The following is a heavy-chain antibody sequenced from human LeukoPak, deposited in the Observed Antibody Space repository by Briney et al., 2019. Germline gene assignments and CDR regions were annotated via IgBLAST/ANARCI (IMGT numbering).Heavy chain of an antibody. V-gene: IGHV1-46*01. CDR3: ARGATTIFGVALQNWFDP. CDR1: GGTFSSYA. J-gene: IGHJ5*02. Sequence: ASVKVSCKASGGTFSSYAISWVRQAPGQGLEWMGIINPSGGSTSYAQKFQGRVTMTRDTSTSTVYMELSSLRSEDTAVYYCARGATTIFGVALQNWFDPWGQGTLVTVSS. CDR2: INPSGGST. D-gene: IGHD3-3*01.